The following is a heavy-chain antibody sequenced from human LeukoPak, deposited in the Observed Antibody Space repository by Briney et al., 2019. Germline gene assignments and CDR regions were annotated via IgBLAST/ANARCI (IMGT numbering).Heavy chain of an antibody. CDR1: GFTFSSYS. V-gene: IGHV3-21*01. CDR3: ARDKNFGGYMDV. D-gene: IGHD3-10*01. Sequence: GGSLRLSCAASGFTFSSYSMSWVRQAPGKGLEWVSSISSSSSYIYYADSVKGRFTISRDNAKNSLYLQMNSLRAEDTAVYYCARDKNFGGYMDVWGKGTTVTVSS. CDR2: ISSSSSYI. J-gene: IGHJ6*03.